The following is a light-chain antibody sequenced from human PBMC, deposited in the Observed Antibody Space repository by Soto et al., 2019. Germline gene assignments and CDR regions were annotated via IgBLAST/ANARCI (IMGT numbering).Light chain of an antibody. Sequence: VLTQSPGTLSLSPGERATLSCRASQSVSSSYLAWYQQKPGQAPRLLIYGASSRATGIPDRFSGSGSGTDFTLTISRLEPEDFAVYYCQQYGSSPPSWTFGQGTKVDIK. CDR2: GAS. CDR1: QSVSSSY. V-gene: IGKV3-20*01. CDR3: QQYGSSPPSWT. J-gene: IGKJ1*01.